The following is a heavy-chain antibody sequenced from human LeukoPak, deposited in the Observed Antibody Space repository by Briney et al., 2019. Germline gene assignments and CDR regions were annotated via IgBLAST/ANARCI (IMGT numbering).Heavy chain of an antibody. Sequence: PGASLQISCEGSGYIFTNYWIGWVRQMPGKGLEWMGIIYPDDSDTRYSPSFQGQVTISADKSIGTAYLQWSSLKASDTAMYYCAIGGDSSTSCYRCFNYWGQGTLVTVSS. CDR3: AIGGDSSTSCYRCFNY. V-gene: IGHV5-51*01. J-gene: IGHJ4*02. CDR1: GYIFTNYW. D-gene: IGHD2-2*01. CDR2: IYPDDSDT.